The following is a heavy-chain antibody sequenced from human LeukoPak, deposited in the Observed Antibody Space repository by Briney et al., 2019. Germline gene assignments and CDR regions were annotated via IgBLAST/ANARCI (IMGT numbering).Heavy chain of an antibody. D-gene: IGHD3-22*01. CDR2: ISGRAGST. J-gene: IGHJ4*02. CDR3: ARDYYDSSGYYYFDY. CDR1: GFTFSSYA. V-gene: IGHV3-23*01. Sequence: PGGSLRLSCAASGFTFSSYAMSWVRQAPGKGLEWVSAISGRAGSTDYADSVKGRFTISRDNSKNSLYLQMNSLRAEDTAVYYCARDYYDSSGYYYFDYWGQGTLVTVSS.